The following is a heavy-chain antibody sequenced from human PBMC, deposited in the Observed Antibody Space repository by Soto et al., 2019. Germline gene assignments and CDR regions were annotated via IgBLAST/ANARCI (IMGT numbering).Heavy chain of an antibody. Sequence: TLSLTCTVSGDSISSGGYYWSWIRQHPGKGLEWIGYIYYSGSTYYNPSLKSRVTISVDTSKSQFSLKLSSVTAADTAVYYCARGEGYCSSTSCYSWFDPWGQGTLVTVSS. CDR2: IYYSGST. CDR3: ARGEGYCSSTSCYSWFDP. J-gene: IGHJ5*02. CDR1: GDSISSGGYY. V-gene: IGHV4-31*03. D-gene: IGHD2-2*02.